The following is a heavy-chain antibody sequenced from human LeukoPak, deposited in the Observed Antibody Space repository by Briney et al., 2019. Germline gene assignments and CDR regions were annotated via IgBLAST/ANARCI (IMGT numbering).Heavy chain of an antibody. D-gene: IGHD3-9*01. V-gene: IGHV3-30-3*01. J-gene: IGHJ4*02. CDR2: ITYDGSRK. Sequence: GKSLRLSCAASGFTFSSFSMHWARQAPGKGLEWVAVITYDGSRKYYADSVKGRFTISRDNSKSTLYLQMDSLRAEDTAVYYCARGLDYDILTFWGQGTLVTASS. CDR1: GFTFSSFS. CDR3: ARGLDYDILTF.